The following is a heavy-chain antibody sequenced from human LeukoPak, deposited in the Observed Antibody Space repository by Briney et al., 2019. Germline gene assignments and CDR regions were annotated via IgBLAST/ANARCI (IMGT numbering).Heavy chain of an antibody. J-gene: IGHJ4*02. D-gene: IGHD2-21*01. CDR3: ARHGGDDFATFDY. V-gene: IGHV5-51*01. Sequence: GESLKISCRGSGYTFVNYWIGWVRQMPGKGLEWMGIIYPGDSDTTYSPSFQGQVTISADKSISTAYLQWSSLKASDTAMYYCARHGGDDFATFDYWGQGTLVTVSS. CDR2: IYPGDSDT. CDR1: GYTFVNYW.